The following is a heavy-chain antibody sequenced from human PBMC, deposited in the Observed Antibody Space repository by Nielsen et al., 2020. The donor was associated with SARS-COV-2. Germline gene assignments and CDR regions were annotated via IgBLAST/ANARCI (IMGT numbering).Heavy chain of an antibody. CDR2: ISAYNGNT. CDR1: GGTFSSYA. CDR3: AGIFGVVHPHWFDP. V-gene: IGHV1-18*01. D-gene: IGHD3-3*01. Sequence: ASVKVSCKASGGTFSSYAISWVRQAPGQGLEWMGWISAYNGNTNYAQKLQGRVTMTTDTSTSTAYMELRSLRSDDTAVYYCAGIFGVVHPHWFDPWGQGTLVTVSS. J-gene: IGHJ5*02.